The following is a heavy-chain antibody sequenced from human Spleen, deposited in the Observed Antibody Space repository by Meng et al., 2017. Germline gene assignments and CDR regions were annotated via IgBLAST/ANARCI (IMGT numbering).Heavy chain of an antibody. Sequence: SETLSLTCTVSGGSISSYYWSWIRQPPGKGLGWIGYISYSGSTNYNPSLKSRVTISVDTSKNQFSLKLSSVTAADTAVYYCARSGYSYGYFLYWGQGTLVTVSS. CDR1: GGSISSYY. D-gene: IGHD5-18*01. J-gene: IGHJ4*02. V-gene: IGHV4-59*01. CDR3: ARSGYSYGYFLY. CDR2: ISYSGST.